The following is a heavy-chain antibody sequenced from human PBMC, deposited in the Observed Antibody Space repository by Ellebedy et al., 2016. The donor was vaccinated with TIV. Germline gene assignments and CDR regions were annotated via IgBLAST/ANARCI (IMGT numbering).Heavy chain of an antibody. J-gene: IGHJ4*02. CDR2: ISKDGTYK. D-gene: IGHD3-22*01. CDR3: AKEVGDDSSTYYPSY. CDR1: GFTFSAYG. V-gene: IGHV3-30*18. Sequence: PGGSLRLSCVASGFTFSAYGMHWVRQAPGKGLEWVAVISKDGTYKYYPDSVKGRFTISRDNSKNTVYLQMNSLRTEDTAVYYCAKEVGDDSSTYYPSYWGQGTLVTVSS.